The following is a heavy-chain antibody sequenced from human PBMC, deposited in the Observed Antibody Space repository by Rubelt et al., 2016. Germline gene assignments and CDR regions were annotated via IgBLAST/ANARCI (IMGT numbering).Heavy chain of an antibody. V-gene: IGHV4-34*01. D-gene: IGHD3-22*01. J-gene: IGHJ4*02. CDR1: GGSFSGYY. CDR2: INRSGST. Sequence: QVQLQQWGAGLLKPSETLSLTCAVYGGSFSGYYWSWIRQPPGKGLEWIGEINRSGSTNYNPSLKSRVTISVDTPKNQFPLKLSSVSAADTAVYFCARVNDYESIGYYSLDFWGQGTLVTVSS. CDR3: ARVNDYESIGYYSLDF.